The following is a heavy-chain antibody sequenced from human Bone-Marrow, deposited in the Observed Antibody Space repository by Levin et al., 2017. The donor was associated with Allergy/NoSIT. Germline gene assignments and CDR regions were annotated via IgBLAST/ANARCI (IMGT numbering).Heavy chain of an antibody. V-gene: IGHV3-23*01. D-gene: IGHD3-16*01. CDR1: GFTFGTYA. CDR2: ISASGGTT. J-gene: IGHJ4*01. Sequence: QPGGSLRLSCTASGFTFGTYAMSWVRQAPGKGLECVSGISASGGTTYYADSVKGRFTISRDNSRNTLYLQMNRLRAEDTAVYYCAKGRIMIKFGTFEDWGQGTLIAVSS. CDR3: AKGRIMIKFGTFED.